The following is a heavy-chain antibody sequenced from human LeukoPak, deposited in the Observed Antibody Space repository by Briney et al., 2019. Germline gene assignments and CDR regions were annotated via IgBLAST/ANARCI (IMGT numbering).Heavy chain of an antibody. V-gene: IGHV4-39*07. CDR1: GGSISSSSYY. D-gene: IGHD1-26*01. CDR3: ARDQVGATGIDY. CDR2: IYYSGST. J-gene: IGHJ4*02. Sequence: SETLSLTRTVSGGSISSSSYYWGWIRQPPGTGLEWNGIIYYSGSTYYNPSLKSRVTISVDTSKNQLSLKLSSVTAADTAVYYCARDQVGATGIDYWGQGNLVTVSS.